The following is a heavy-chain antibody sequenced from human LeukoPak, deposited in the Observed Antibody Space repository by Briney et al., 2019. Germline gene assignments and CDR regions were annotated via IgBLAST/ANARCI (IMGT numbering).Heavy chain of an antibody. CDR1: GGSFSGYY. CDR3: ASLVGAVFG. Sequence: ASETLSLTCAVYGGSFSGYYWSWIRQPPGKGLEWIGEINHSGSTNYNPSLKSRVTISVDTSKNQFCLKLSSVPAADTAVYYCASLVGAVFGWGQGTLVAVSS. D-gene: IGHD1-26*01. CDR2: INHSGST. V-gene: IGHV4-34*01. J-gene: IGHJ4*02.